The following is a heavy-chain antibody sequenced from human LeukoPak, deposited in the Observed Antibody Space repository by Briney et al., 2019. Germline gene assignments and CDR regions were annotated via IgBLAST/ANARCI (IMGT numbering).Heavy chain of an antibody. CDR2: IIPIFGTA. J-gene: IGHJ3*02. V-gene: IGHV1-69*13. CDR3: ARVDKADCSSTSCPFDI. CDR1: GGTFSSYA. D-gene: IGHD2-2*01. Sequence: SVTVSCKASGGTFSSYAISWVRQAPGQGLEWMGGIIPIFGTANYAQKFQGRVTITADESTSTAYMELSSLRSEDTAVYYCARVDKADCSSTSCPFDIWGQGTMVTVSS.